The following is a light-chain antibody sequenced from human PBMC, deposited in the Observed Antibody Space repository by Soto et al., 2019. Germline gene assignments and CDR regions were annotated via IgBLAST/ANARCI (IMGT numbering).Light chain of an antibody. CDR3: MQALEVPWT. Sequence: EIVMTQSPLSLSVTPGEPASISCRSSQSLVSSSYYYLDWYVQKPGQSPHLLIYLTSRRASGVPDRFSGSGTGTYFTLAISRVEAEDVGVYYCMQALEVPWTFGQGTKVEIK. V-gene: IGKV2-28*01. CDR2: LTS. CDR1: QSLVSSSYYY. J-gene: IGKJ1*01.